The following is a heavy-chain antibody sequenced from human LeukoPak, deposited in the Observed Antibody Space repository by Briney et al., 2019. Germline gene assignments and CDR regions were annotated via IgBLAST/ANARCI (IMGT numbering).Heavy chain of an antibody. J-gene: IGHJ4*02. CDR2: IRYDGGIK. D-gene: IGHD3-9*01. Sequence: GGSLRLSCAASGFTFSNYGMHWVRQPPGKGLEWVAFIRYDGGIKHYADSVKGRFTISRDNSKNTLYLQMNSLRAEDTAVYYCATLGHYDILTGSIDYWGQGTLVTVSS. CDR1: GFTFSNYG. CDR3: ATLGHYDILTGSIDY. V-gene: IGHV3-30*02.